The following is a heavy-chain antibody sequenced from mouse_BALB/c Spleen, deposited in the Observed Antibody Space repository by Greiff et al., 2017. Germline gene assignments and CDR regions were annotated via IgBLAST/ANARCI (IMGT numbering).Heavy chain of an antibody. CDR1: GYSFSSYW. Sequence: QVQLQQSGAELVRPGSSVKISCKASGYSFSSYWLNWVKQRPGQGLEWIGQIYPGDGDTNYNGKFKGKATLTADKSSSTAYMQLSSLTSEDSAVYFCARSPNNFDYWGQGTTLTVAS. V-gene: IGHV1-80*01. CDR2: IYPGDGDT. CDR3: ARSPNNFDY. J-gene: IGHJ2*01.